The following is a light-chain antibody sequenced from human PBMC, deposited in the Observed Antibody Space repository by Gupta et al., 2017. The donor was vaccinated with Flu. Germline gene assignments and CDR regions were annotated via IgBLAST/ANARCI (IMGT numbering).Light chain of an antibody. J-gene: IGLJ1*01. CDR3: ISYTSRATFV. V-gene: IGLV2-14*01. CDR2: EVY. Sequence: QSALTQPASVSGSPGQSITIPCTGTSSDLNDYNSVSWYQRHPGKAPQLIIFEVYKRSSGVSNRFSGSKSGNTASLTISGLQAEDEATYYCISYTSRATFVFGTGTEVSVL. CDR1: SSDLNDYNS.